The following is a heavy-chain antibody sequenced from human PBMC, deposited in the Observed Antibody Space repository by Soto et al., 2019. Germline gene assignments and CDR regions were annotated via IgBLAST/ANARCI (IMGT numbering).Heavy chain of an antibody. CDR2: IYWDDDK. Sequence: QITLKESGPTLVKPTQTLTLTCTFSGFSLSTSGVGVGWIRQPPGKALEWLALIYWDDDKRYSPSLKSRLTITKDTSKNQVVLTMTNMDPVDTATYYCAHRRLGIAAAGSFDPWGQGTLVTVSS. D-gene: IGHD6-13*01. J-gene: IGHJ5*02. V-gene: IGHV2-5*02. CDR1: GFSLSTSGVG. CDR3: AHRRLGIAAAGSFDP.